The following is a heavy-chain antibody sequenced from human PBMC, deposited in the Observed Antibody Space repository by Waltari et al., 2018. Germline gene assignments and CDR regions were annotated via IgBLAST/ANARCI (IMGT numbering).Heavy chain of an antibody. Sequence: QVQLVQSGAEVKKPGASVQVSCKAAGYTFTGYYMHWVRQPPGKGLEWMGRINPNSGGTNYAQKFQGRVTMTRDTSISTAYMELSRLRSDDTAVYYCASHGETGSTVATDAFDIWGQGTMVTVSS. J-gene: IGHJ3*02. V-gene: IGHV1-2*06. CDR3: ASHGETGSTVATDAFDI. CDR2: INPNSGGT. D-gene: IGHD5-12*01. CDR1: GYTFTGYY.